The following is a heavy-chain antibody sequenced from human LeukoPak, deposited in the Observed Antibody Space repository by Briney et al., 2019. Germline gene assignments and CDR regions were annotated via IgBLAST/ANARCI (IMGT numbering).Heavy chain of an antibody. V-gene: IGHV4-39*07. D-gene: IGHD5-12*01. CDR2: IYHSGST. J-gene: IGHJ4*02. CDR1: GGSISSSSYY. CDR3: ARASGYSGYDWDY. Sequence: SETLSLTCTVSGGSISSSSYYWGWIRQPPGKGLEWIGYIYHSGSTYYNPSLKSRVTISVDRSKNQFSLKLSSVTAADTAVYYCARASGYSGYDWDYWGQGTLVTVSS.